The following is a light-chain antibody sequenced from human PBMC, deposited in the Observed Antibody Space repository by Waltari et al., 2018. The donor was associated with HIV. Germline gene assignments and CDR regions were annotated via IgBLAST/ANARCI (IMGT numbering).Light chain of an antibody. CDR2: QDN. J-gene: IGLJ1*01. CDR1: TLGDKY. Sequence: SYELTQPPSVSVSPGQTASITCSGDTLGDKYACWYQQKPGQSPVLVIYQDNKRPSGIPERFSGSNAGNTATLTISGTQAVDEADYYCQAWDSSTAFYVFGTGTKVTVL. CDR3: QAWDSSTAFYV. V-gene: IGLV3-1*01.